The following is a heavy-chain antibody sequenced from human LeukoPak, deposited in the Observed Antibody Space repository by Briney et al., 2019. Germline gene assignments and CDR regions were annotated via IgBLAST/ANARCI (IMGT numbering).Heavy chain of an antibody. D-gene: IGHD6-6*01. Sequence: GGSLRLSCAASGFTFSDHYMDWVRQAPGKGLEWVGRTRNKANRYTTEYAASVKGRFTISRDDSKNSLYLQMNSLKTEDTAVYYCARSSPDGPTDYWGQGTLVTVSS. CDR3: ARSSPDGPTDY. CDR2: TRNKANRYTT. CDR1: GFTFSDHY. J-gene: IGHJ4*02. V-gene: IGHV3-72*01.